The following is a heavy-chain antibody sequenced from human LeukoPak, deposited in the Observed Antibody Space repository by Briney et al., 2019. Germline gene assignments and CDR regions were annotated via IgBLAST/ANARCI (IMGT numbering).Heavy chain of an antibody. CDR3: ARVVSTRGWFDP. CDR1: GGSISTYY. V-gene: IGHV4-4*07. Sequence: SETLSLTCSISGGSISTYYWSWIRLPAGKGLEWIGRMYTNGTTYYNPSLKSRITMSLDTSKDQFSLKVNSVTAADTAVYYCARVVSTRGWFDPWGQGTLVTVSS. J-gene: IGHJ5*02. D-gene: IGHD5/OR15-5a*01. CDR2: MYTNGTT.